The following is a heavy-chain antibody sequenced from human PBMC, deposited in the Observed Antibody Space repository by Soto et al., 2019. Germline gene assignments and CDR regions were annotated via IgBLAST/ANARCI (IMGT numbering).Heavy chain of an antibody. D-gene: IGHD6-13*01. Sequence: QVQLVQSGAEVKKPGASVKVSCKASGYVFTNYFMHWVRQAPGQGLEWMGIINPNGGGTSYAQKLKCRVTMTRDSATSTVYMDLSSLRSEDTALYFCPREVASNSWSYYYSMDGWGQGTSVTVSS. J-gene: IGHJ6*02. CDR3: PREVASNSWSYYYSMDG. V-gene: IGHV1-46*04. CDR1: GYVFTNYF. CDR2: INPNGGGT.